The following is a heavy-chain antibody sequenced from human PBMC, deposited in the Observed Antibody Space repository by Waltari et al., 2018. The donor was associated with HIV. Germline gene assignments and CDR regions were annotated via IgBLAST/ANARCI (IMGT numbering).Heavy chain of an antibody. CDR3: AKATHGDSSGYYYYFDY. V-gene: IGHV3-30*18. D-gene: IGHD3-22*01. Sequence: QVQLVESGGGVVQPGRSLRLSCAASGFTFSSYGMHWVRQAPGKGLEWVEGISYDGRNKYYADSVKGRFTISRDNSKSTLYLQMNSLRAEDTAVFYCAKATHGDSSGYYYYFDYWGQGTLVTVSS. CDR2: ISYDGRNK. J-gene: IGHJ4*02. CDR1: GFTFSSYG.